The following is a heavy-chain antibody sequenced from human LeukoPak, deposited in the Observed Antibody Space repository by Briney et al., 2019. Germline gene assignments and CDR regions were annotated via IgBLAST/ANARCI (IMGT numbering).Heavy chain of an antibody. CDR1: GGSLRSYY. CDR3: ARGVSSGWSKIPYYFDY. CDR2: IYYSGST. Sequence: SETLSLTCTVSGGSLRSYYWSWIRQPPGKGLEWIGYIYYSGSTNYNPSLKSRVTISVDTSKNQFSLKLSSVTAADTAVYYCARGVSSGWSKIPYYFDYWGQGTLVTVSS. V-gene: IGHV4-59*08. J-gene: IGHJ4*02. D-gene: IGHD6-19*01.